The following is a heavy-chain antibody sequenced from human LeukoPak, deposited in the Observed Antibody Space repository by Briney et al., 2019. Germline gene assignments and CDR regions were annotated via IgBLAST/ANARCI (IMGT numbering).Heavy chain of an antibody. CDR3: ARDGAARLLRYYYYMDL. V-gene: IGHV3-30*02. CDR2: IRYDGSNK. D-gene: IGHD6-6*01. Sequence: GGSLRLSCAASGFTLSSYGMHWVRQAPGKGLEWVAFIRYDGSNKRYADSVKGRFTISRDNSDNTQFLEMNSLRPEDTAVYYCARDGAARLLRYYYYMDLWGKGTTVTVSS. CDR1: GFTLSSYG. J-gene: IGHJ6*03.